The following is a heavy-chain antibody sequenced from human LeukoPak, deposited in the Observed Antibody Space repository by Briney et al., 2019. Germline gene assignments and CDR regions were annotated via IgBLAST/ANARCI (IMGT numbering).Heavy chain of an antibody. V-gene: IGHV3-48*03. J-gene: IGHJ4*02. Sequence: GGSLRLSCAASGFRISSYEMNWVRQAPGKGLEGVSYISSSGSTIYYADSVKGRFTISSDNAKNALYLQITSLRAEDTAVYYCTRNVYWRFDYWGQGTLVSVSS. D-gene: IGHD1-26*01. CDR3: TRNVYWRFDY. CDR2: ISSSGSTI. CDR1: GFRISSYE.